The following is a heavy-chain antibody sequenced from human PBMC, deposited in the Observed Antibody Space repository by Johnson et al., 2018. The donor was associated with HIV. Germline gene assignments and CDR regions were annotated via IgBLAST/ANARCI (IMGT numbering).Heavy chain of an antibody. Sequence: VQLVESGGGLVQPGRSLRLSCTASGFTFGDYAMSWVRQVAGKGLEWVANIKQDGSEKYYVDSVKGRFTISRDNAKNSLYLQMNILRDEDTAVYYCARELLVLGSFRSDAFDIWGQGTMVTVS. CDR2: IKQDGSEK. V-gene: IGHV3-7*01. D-gene: IGHD6-13*01. J-gene: IGHJ3*02. CDR1: GFTFGDYA. CDR3: ARELLVLGSFRSDAFDI.